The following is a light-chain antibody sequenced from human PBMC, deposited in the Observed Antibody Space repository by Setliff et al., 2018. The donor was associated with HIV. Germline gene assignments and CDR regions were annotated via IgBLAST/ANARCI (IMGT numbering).Light chain of an antibody. V-gene: IGLV2-23*02. CDR1: SNDLGSYNL. J-gene: IGLJ1*01. CDR3: CSYAHSSTYV. CDR2: EVN. Sequence: QSVLTQPASVSGSPGQSITISCTGTSNDLGSYNLVSWYQQHPGKAPRLIIYEVNKRPSGVSNRFSGSKSGNTASLTISGLQVEDESDYYCCSYAHSSTYVFGTGTRSPS.